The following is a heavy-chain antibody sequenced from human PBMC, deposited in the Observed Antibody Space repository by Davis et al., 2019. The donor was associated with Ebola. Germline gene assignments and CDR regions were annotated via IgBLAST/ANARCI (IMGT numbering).Heavy chain of an antibody. CDR1: GYTFTSYY. CDR2: INPNSGGT. CDR3: ARGRYSSSHLDEDYYYYYGMDV. Sequence: ASVKVFCKASGYTFTSYYMHWVRQAPGQGLEWMGWINPNSGGTNYAQKFQGRVTMTRDTSISTAYMELSRLGSDDTAVYYCARGRYSSSHLDEDYYYYYGMDVWGQGTTVTVSS. V-gene: IGHV1-2*02. J-gene: IGHJ6*02. D-gene: IGHD6-6*01.